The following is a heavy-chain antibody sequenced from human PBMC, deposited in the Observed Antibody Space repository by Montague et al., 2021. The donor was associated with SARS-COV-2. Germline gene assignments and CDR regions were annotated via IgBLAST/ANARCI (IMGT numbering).Heavy chain of an antibody. J-gene: IGHJ4*02. V-gene: IGHV4-39*07. Sequence: SETLSLTCTVSGDSVSSTTYYWAWIRQPPGKGLEYIGTIYYSGSXYYNPSLKSRVAMSVDTSKNQFSLKLDSVTAVDTAVNYCARVGGGRTFYYWGQGILVTVSS. CDR2: IYYSGSX. CDR1: GDSVSSTTYY. D-gene: IGHD3-16*01. CDR3: ARVGGGRTFYY.